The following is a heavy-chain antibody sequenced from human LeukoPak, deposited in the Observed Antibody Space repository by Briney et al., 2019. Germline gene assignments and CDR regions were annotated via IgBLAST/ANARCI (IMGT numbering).Heavy chain of an antibody. Sequence: GESPRLSCAASGFPFSSYAMSWVRQPPGKGLEWVSGVSGSGDTTYYADSVKDRFTISRDNSKNTLYLQMDSLRAEDAAVYYCAKSDYYDESGHPSSFEYWGQGTLVTVSS. CDR1: GFPFSSYA. CDR3: AKSDYYDESGHPSSFEY. J-gene: IGHJ4*02. V-gene: IGHV3-23*01. D-gene: IGHD3-16*01. CDR2: VSGSGDTT.